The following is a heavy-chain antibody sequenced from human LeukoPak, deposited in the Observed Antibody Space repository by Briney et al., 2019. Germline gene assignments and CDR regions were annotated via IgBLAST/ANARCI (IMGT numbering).Heavy chain of an antibody. V-gene: IGHV4-59*01. CDR3: ARGVSSSRPVDY. J-gene: IGHJ4*02. CDR1: GGSISSYY. D-gene: IGHD6-13*01. Sequence: SETLSLTCTVSGGSISSYYWSWIRQPPGKGLEWIGYIYYSGSTNYNPSLKSRVTISVDTSKNQSSLKLSSVTAADTAVYYCARGVSSSRPVDYWGQGTLVTVSS. CDR2: IYYSGST.